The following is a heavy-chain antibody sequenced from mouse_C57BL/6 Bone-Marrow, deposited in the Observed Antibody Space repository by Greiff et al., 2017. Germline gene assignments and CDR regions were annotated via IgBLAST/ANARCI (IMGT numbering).Heavy chain of an antibody. J-gene: IGHJ1*03. D-gene: IGHD2-3*01. CDR3: AIIYDGDYWYFDV. CDR1: GYTFTTYP. CDR2: FHPYNDDT. Sequence: QVQLKESGAELVKPGASVKMSCKASGYTFTTYPIEWMKQNHGKSLEWIGNFHPYNDDTKYNEKFKGKATLTVEKSSSTVYLELSRLTSDVSAVYYCAIIYDGDYWYFDVWGTGTTVTVSS. V-gene: IGHV1-47*01.